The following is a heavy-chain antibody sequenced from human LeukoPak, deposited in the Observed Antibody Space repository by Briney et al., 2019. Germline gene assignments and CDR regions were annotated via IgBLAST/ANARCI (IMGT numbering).Heavy chain of an antibody. Sequence: GGSLRLSCVASGFTFSSYEMNWVRQAPGKGLEWVSATTWNGGSTAYADSVKGRFTISRDNGKNSLYLQMNSLRAEDTALYYCARSSTTVTTRYFDLWGRGTLVTVSS. CDR3: ARSSTTVTTRYFDL. V-gene: IGHV3-20*04. D-gene: IGHD4-17*01. J-gene: IGHJ2*01. CDR1: GFTFSSYE. CDR2: TTWNGGST.